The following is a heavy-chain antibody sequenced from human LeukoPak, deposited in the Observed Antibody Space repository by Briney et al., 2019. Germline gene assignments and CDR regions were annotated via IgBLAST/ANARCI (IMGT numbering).Heavy chain of an antibody. D-gene: IGHD2-2*01. Sequence: GGSLRLSCAASGFTFSSYAMHWVRQAPGKGLEWVAVISYDGSNKYYADSVKGRFTISRDNSKNTLYLQMNSLRAEDTAVYYCSGPYQGGAFDIWGQGTMVTVSS. CDR1: GFTFSSYA. V-gene: IGHV3-30-3*01. CDR3: SGPYQGGAFDI. J-gene: IGHJ3*02. CDR2: ISYDGSNK.